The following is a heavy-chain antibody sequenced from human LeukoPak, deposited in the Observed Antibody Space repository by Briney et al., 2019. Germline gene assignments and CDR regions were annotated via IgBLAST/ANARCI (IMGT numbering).Heavy chain of an antibody. CDR2: IYYSGST. J-gene: IGHJ3*02. CDR1: GGSISSSSYY. CDR3: QGSGDAFDI. V-gene: IGHV4-39*07. D-gene: IGHD3-10*01. Sequence: SETLSLTCTVSGGSISSSSYYWGWIRQPPGKGLEWIGSIYYSGSTYYNPSPKSRVTISVDTSKNQFSLKLSSVTAADTAVYYCQGSGDAFDIWGQGTMVTVSS.